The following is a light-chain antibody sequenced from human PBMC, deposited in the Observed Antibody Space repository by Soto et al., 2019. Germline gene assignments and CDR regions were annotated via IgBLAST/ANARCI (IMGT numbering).Light chain of an antibody. Sequence: MQLTQSPSTLSGSVGDRVTITCRASQAFXSWFAWYQQKPGKAPKLLTDKASTLKRGGPSRFSGSGSGTEFTLTISSLQPDHSAAYYCQHYNIDSHAFGQGTKVDIK. J-gene: IGKJ1*01. CDR2: KAS. CDR1: QAFXSW. V-gene: IGKV1-5*03. CDR3: QHYNIDSHA.